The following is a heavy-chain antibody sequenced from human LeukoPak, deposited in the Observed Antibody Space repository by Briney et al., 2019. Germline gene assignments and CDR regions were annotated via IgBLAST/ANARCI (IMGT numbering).Heavy chain of an antibody. CDR1: EHSFFNYR. J-gene: IGHJ3*02. CDR3: ARHWDDYVGPRAFDI. Sequence: GESLKISCKGSEHSFFNYRIGWVRQMPGKGLEWMGIIYPDDSDTRYSPSFQGQVTISADKSISTAYLQWSSLKASDTAMYYCARHWDDYVGPRAFDIWGQGTMVTVSS. D-gene: IGHD4-23*01. V-gene: IGHV5-51*01. CDR2: IYPDDSDT.